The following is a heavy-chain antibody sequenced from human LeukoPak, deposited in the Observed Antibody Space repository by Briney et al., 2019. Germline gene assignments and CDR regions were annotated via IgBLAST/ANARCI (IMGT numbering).Heavy chain of an antibody. V-gene: IGHV3-48*02. J-gene: IGHJ4*02. D-gene: IGHD2-2*01. CDR3: ARDLYREGY. CDR1: GLTVSSNY. Sequence: QPGGSLRLSCAASGLTVSSNYMNWVRQAPGKGLEWVSYISSGSSTIYYADSVKGRFTISRDNAKNSLYLQMNSLRDEDTAVYYCARDLYREGYWGQGTLVTVSS. CDR2: ISSGSSTI.